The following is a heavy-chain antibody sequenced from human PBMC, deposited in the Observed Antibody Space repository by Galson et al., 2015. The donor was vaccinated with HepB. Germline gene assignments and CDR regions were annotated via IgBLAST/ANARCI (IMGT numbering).Heavy chain of an antibody. D-gene: IGHD3-22*01. V-gene: IGHV3-30*18. J-gene: IGHJ5*02. CDR3: AKKEGGGYSNWFDP. CDR2: ISYDGSNK. CDR1: GFTFSSYG. Sequence: SLRLSCAASGFTFSSYGMHWVRQAPGKGLEWVAVISYDGSNKYYADSVKGRFTISRDNSKNTLYLQMNSLRAEDTAVYYCAKKEGGGYSNWFDPWGQGTLVTVSS.